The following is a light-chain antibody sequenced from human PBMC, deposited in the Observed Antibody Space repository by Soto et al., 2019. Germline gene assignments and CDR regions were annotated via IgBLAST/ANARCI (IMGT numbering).Light chain of an antibody. J-gene: IGKJ1*01. CDR3: QQLNSYPPWA. V-gene: IGKV1-9*01. CDR2: AAS. Sequence: DIQMTQSPSSLSASIGDRFTITWRASQGISTYLGWYQQKPGKAPKLLIYAASTLQSGVPSRFSGSGSGTEFTLTISSLQPEDFATYYCQQLNSYPPWAFGQGTKVDIK. CDR1: QGISTY.